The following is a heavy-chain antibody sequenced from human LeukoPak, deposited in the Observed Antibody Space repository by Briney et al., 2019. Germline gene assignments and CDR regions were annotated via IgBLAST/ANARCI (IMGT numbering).Heavy chain of an antibody. CDR2: INPNSGGT. CDR1: GYTFTGYY. V-gene: IGHV1-2*02. D-gene: IGHD6-13*01. J-gene: IGHJ4*02. CDR3: ARDGGYSSSWETYYFDY. Sequence: ASVKVSCKASGYTFTGYYMHWVRQAPGQGLEWMGWINPNSGGTNYAQKFQGRVTMTRDTSISTAYMELSRLRSDDTAVYYCARDGGYSSSWETYYFDYWGQGTLVTVSS.